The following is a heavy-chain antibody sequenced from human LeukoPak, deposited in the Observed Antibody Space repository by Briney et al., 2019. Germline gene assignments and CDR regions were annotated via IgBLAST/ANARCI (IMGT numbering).Heavy chain of an antibody. CDR1: GGSISSYY. V-gene: IGHV4-59*12. Sequence: SETLSLTCTVSGGSISSYYWSWIRQPPGKGLEWIGYIYYDGSINYSPSLKSRVTISVDTSKNQFSLKLSSVTAADTAVYYCARKPYSDYWGQGTLVTVSS. CDR2: IYYDGSI. J-gene: IGHJ4*02. CDR3: ARKPYSDY.